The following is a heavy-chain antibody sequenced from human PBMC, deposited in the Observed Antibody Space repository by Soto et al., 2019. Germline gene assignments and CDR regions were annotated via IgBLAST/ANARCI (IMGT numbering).Heavy chain of an antibody. V-gene: IGHV4-34*01. CDR2: INHSGST. J-gene: IGHJ4*02. CDR3: ARGPHRIPVAGKRVLDD. D-gene: IGHD6-19*01. Sequence: SETLSLTCAVYGGSFSGYYWSWIRQPPGKGLEWIGEINHSGSTNYNPSLKSRVTISVDTSKNQFSLKLSSVTAADTAVYYCARGPHRIPVAGKRVLDDWGQGTLVT. CDR1: GGSFSGYY.